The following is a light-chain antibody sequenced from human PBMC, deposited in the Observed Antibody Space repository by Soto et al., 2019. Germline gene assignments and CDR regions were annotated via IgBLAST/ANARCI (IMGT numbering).Light chain of an antibody. CDR1: SGHSSYA. CDR2: LNNDGSH. CDR3: QTWGTGFQV. V-gene: IGLV4-69*01. J-gene: IGLJ2*01. Sequence: QLVLTQSRSASASLGASVKLTCTLSSGHSSYAIAWHQKQPGKGPRYLMDLNNDGSHTKGDGIPDRFSGSSSGAERYLIISSLQSEDEADYYCQTWGTGFQVFGGGTKLTVL.